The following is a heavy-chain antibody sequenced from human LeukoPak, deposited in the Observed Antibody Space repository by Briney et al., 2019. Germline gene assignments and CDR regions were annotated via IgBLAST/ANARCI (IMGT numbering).Heavy chain of an antibody. CDR2: IYPGDSDT. J-gene: IGHJ6*03. CDR3: ARHRPDGYNSFDVYYYYYTDV. V-gene: IGHV5-51*01. Sequence: GESLKISCKGSGYSFTSYWIGWVRQMPGKGLEWMGIIYPGDSDTRYSPSFQGQVTISADKSISTAYLQWSSLKASDTAMYYCARHRPDGYNSFDVYYYYYTDVWGKGTTVTVSS. D-gene: IGHD5-24*01. CDR1: GYSFTSYW.